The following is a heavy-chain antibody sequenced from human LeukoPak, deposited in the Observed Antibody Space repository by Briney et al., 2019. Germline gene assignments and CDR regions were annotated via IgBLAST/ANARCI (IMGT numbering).Heavy chain of an antibody. CDR3: ARSYQSSGWFDL. J-gene: IGHJ5*02. D-gene: IGHD3-16*02. CDR1: GYTFTSYA. V-gene: IGHV1-3*01. CDR2: INAGNGNT. Sequence: ASVKVSCKASGYTFTSYAMHWVRQAPGQRLEWMGWINAGNGNTKYSQKFQGRVTITRDTSASTAYMELSSLRSEDTAVYYCARSYQSSGWFDLWGQGTLVTVSS.